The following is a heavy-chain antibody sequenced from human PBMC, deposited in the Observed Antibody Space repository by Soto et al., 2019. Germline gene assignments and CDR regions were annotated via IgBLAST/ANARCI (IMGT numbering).Heavy chain of an antibody. D-gene: IGHD6-13*01. CDR1: GYSFTIYW. CDR3: AXRSSGSWYFYYYYGMDV. Sequence: PGESLKISCKGSGYSFTIYWISWVRQMPGKGLEWMGRIDPSDSYTNYSPSFQGHVTISADKSISTAYLQWSSLKASDTAMYYCAXRSSGSWYFYYYYGMDVWGQGTTVTVSS. J-gene: IGHJ6*02. V-gene: IGHV5-10-1*01. CDR2: IDPSDSYT.